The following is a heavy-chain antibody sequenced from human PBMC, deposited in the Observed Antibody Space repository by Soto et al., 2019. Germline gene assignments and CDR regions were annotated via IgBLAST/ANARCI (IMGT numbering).Heavy chain of an antibody. CDR2: INHSGST. V-gene: IGHV4-34*01. D-gene: IGHD1-26*01. Sequence: TLSLTCAVYGGSFSGYYWSWIRQPPGKGLEWIGEINHSGSTNYNPSLKSRVTISVDTSKNQFSLKLSSVTAANTAVYYCARGRYRGTSDWGQGTLVTVSS. J-gene: IGHJ4*02. CDR1: GGSFSGYY. CDR3: ARGRYRGTSD.